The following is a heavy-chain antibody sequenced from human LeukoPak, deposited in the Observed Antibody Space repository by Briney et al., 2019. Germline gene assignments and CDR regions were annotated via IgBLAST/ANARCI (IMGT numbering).Heavy chain of an antibody. J-gene: IGHJ4*02. CDR3: SGAVGY. V-gene: IGHV4-61*02. Sequence: SETLSLTCTVSGGSISSGSYYWSWIRQPAGKGLEWIGRIYTSGSTNYNPSLESRVTISVDTSKNQFSLKLSSVTAADTAVYYCSGAVGYWGQGTLVTVSS. CDR2: IYTSGST. CDR1: GGSISSGSYY.